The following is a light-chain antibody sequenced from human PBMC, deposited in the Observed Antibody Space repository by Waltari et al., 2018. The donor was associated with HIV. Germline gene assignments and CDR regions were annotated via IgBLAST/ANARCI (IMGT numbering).Light chain of an antibody. V-gene: IGKV3-11*01. Sequence: EIVLTQSPATLSLSPGDRATLSCRASQSVSSYLAWYQQKPGHAPRLLIYDASNRATGIPARFSGSGSGTDFTLTISSLEPEDFAVYYCQQRSNWPPSLTFGGGTKVEIK. J-gene: IGKJ4*01. CDR1: QSVSSY. CDR2: DAS. CDR3: QQRSNWPPSLT.